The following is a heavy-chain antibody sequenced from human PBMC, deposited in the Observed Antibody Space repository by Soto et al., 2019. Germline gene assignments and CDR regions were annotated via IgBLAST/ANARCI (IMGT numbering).Heavy chain of an antibody. Sequence: QVQLQESGPGLVKPSETLSLTCTVSGGSISSYYWSWIRQPPGKGLEWIGYIYYSGSTNYNPSLMSRVSLLVDTSSNHFSLKLNSITAPDTAVYYCARNTYGSGGTYFDYWGQGPLVTVSS. D-gene: IGHD3-10*01. CDR1: GGSISSYY. J-gene: IGHJ4*02. CDR3: ARNTYGSGGTYFDY. CDR2: IYYSGST. V-gene: IGHV4-59*08.